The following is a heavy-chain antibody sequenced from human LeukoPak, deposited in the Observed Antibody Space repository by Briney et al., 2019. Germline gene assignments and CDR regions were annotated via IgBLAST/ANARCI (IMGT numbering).Heavy chain of an antibody. Sequence: GGSLRLSCAASGFTFSSYWMSWVRQAPGKGLEWVANLKQDESEKYYVDSVKGRFTISRDNGKNSLYLQMNSLRAEDTAVYFCARDDPYYYDSSGYCDYWGQGTLVTVSS. D-gene: IGHD3-22*01. CDR3: ARDDPYYYDSSGYCDY. V-gene: IGHV3-7*01. J-gene: IGHJ4*02. CDR1: GFTFSSYW. CDR2: LKQDESEK.